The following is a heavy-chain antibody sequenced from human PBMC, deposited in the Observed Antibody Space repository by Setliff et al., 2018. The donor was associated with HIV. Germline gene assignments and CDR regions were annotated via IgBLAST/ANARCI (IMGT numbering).Heavy chain of an antibody. CDR3: ARAACTFNWFDP. J-gene: IGHJ5*02. CDR2: IYSSWST. CDR1: GGSVSSGNYY. V-gene: IGHV4-61*10. D-gene: IGHD2-8*01. Sequence: SETLSLTCTLSGGSVSSGNYYWSWIRQPAGKGLECIGRIYSSWSTNYNPSLKSRVTISVDTSKNQFSLKLSSVTAADTAVYYCARAACTFNWFDPWGQGTLVTVSS.